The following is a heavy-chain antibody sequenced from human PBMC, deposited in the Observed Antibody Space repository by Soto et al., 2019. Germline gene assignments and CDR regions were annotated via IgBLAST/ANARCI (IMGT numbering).Heavy chain of an antibody. Sequence: ASVKVSCKASGYTFTSYAMHWVRQAPGQRLEWMGWINAGNGNTKYSQKLQGRVTMTTDTSTSTAYMELRSLRSDDTAVYYCARGGQNFDSSGYYRRWGQGTLVTAPQ. V-gene: IGHV1-3*01. CDR3: ARGGQNFDSSGYYRR. CDR2: INAGNGNT. J-gene: IGHJ4*02. CDR1: GYTFTSYA. D-gene: IGHD3-22*01.